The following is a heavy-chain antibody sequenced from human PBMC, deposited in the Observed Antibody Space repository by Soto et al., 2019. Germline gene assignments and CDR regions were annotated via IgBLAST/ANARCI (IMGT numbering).Heavy chain of an antibody. D-gene: IGHD4-17*01. CDR2: ISGSGGST. Sequence: GGSLRLSCAASGFTFSSYAMTWVRQAPGKGLEWVSTISGSGGSTYYADSVKGRFAISRDNSKNTLNLQMNSLRAEDTAVYYCAKGRGYGDYEPEYFQHWGQGTLVTVSS. CDR3: AKGRGYGDYEPEYFQH. V-gene: IGHV3-23*01. CDR1: GFTFSSYA. J-gene: IGHJ1*01.